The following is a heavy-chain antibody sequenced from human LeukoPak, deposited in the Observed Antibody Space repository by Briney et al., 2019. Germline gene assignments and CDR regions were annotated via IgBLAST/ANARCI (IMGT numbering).Heavy chain of an antibody. CDR3: AREPPGIVGATSLEPQLDY. Sequence: GASVKVSCKASGYTINSYGITWVRQAPGQGLQWMGWVSSYTGNTNYAQNLQGRATMTTDTSTNIAYMELRSLRSDDTAVYYCAREPPGIVGATSLEPQLDYWGQGTLVTVSS. J-gene: IGHJ4*02. V-gene: IGHV1-18*01. CDR2: VSSYTGNT. CDR1: GYTINSYG. D-gene: IGHD1-26*01.